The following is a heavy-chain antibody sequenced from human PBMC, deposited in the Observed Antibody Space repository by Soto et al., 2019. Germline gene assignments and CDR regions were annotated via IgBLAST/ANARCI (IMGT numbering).Heavy chain of an antibody. CDR1: GFTFSSYG. J-gene: IGHJ6*02. CDR2: ISYDGSNK. Sequence: GGSLRLSCAASGFTFSSYGMHWVSQAPGKGLEWVAVISYDGSNKYYADSVKGRFPISRDNSKNTLYLKMNSLRSEDTAVYYCAKDIGDIVVVPAAMHYYYGMDVWGQGTTVTVSS. V-gene: IGHV3-30*18. D-gene: IGHD2-2*01. CDR3: AKDIGDIVVVPAAMHYYYGMDV.